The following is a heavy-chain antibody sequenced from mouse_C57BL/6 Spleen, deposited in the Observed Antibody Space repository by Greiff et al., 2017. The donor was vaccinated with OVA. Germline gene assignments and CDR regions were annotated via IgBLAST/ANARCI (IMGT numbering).Heavy chain of an antibody. CDR1: GYAFSSSW. Sequence: QVQLKQSGPELVKPGASVKISCKASGYAFSSSWMNWVKQRPGQGLEWIGRIYPGDGDTNYNGKFKGKATLTADKSSSTAYMQLSSLTSEDSAVYFCAGDGLYDGYYGWFAYWGKGTLVTVSA. J-gene: IGHJ3*01. D-gene: IGHD2-3*01. CDR2: IYPGDGDT. V-gene: IGHV1-82*01. CDR3: AGDGLYDGYYGWFAY.